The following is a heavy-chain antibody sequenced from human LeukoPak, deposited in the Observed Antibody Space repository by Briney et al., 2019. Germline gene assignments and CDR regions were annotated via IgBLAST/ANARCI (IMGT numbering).Heavy chain of an antibody. CDR3: ARWVNGMVRGVTHYYYYYGMDV. Sequence: ASVRVSCKASGYTFSYFGINWVRQAPGQGLEWMGWMNPNSGNTGYAQKFQGRVTMTRNTSISTAYMELSSLRSEDTAVYYCARWVNGMVRGVTHYYYYYGMDVWGQGTTVTVSS. CDR2: MNPNSGNT. J-gene: IGHJ6*02. D-gene: IGHD3-10*01. V-gene: IGHV1-8*02. CDR1: GYTFSYFG.